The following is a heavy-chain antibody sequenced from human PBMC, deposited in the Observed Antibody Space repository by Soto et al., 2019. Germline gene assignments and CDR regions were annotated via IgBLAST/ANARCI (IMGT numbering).Heavy chain of an antibody. J-gene: IGHJ3*02. CDR1: GGSISSSSYY. V-gene: IGHV4-31*03. CDR2: IYYSGST. CDR3: ARDRGAFDI. D-gene: IGHD3-10*01. Sequence: SETLSLTCTVSGGSISSSSYYWGWIRQHPGKGLEWIGYIYYSGSTYYNPSLKSRVTISVDTSKNQFSLKLSSVTAADTAVYYCARDRGAFDIWGQGTMVTVSS.